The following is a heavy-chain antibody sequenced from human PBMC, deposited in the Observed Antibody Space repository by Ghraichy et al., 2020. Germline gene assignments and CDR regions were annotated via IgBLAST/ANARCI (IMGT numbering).Heavy chain of an antibody. CDR3: ARVGSSSNLDY. CDR1: GGSISSYY. CDR2: IYYSGST. Sequence: TLSLTCTVSGGSISSYYWSWIRQPPGKGLEWIGYIYYSGSTNYNPSLKSRVTISVDTSKNQFSLKLSSVTAADTAVYYCARVGSSSNLDYWGQGTLVTVSS. J-gene: IGHJ4*02. V-gene: IGHV4-59*01. D-gene: IGHD6-6*01.